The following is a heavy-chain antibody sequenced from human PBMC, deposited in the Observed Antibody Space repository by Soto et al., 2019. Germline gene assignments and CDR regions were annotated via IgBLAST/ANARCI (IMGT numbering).Heavy chain of an antibody. J-gene: IGHJ5*02. D-gene: IGHD4-17*01. CDR2: IYYSGST. Sequence: SETLSLTCTVSGGSISSGDYYWSWIRQPPGKGLEWIGYIYYSGSTYYNPSLKSRVTISVDTSKNQFSLKLSSVTAADTAVYYCARVESYGGNSGLDWFDPWGQGTLVTVSS. CDR3: ARVESYGGNSGLDWFDP. CDR1: GGSISSGDYY. V-gene: IGHV4-30-4*01.